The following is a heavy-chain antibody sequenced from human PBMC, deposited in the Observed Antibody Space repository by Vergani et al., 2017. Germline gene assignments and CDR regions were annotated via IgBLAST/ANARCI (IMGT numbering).Heavy chain of an antibody. J-gene: IGHJ2*01. D-gene: IGHD2-15*01. CDR2: INAGNGNT. CDR1: GYTFTSYA. V-gene: IGHV1-3*01. CDR3: ARDDSGEVVWYFDL. Sequence: QVQLVQSGAEVKKPGASVKVSCKASGYTFTSYAMHWVRQAPGQRLEWMGWINAGNGNTKYSQKFQGRVTITRDTSASTAYMELSSLRSDETAVYYCARDDSGEVVWYFDLWGRGTLVTVSS.